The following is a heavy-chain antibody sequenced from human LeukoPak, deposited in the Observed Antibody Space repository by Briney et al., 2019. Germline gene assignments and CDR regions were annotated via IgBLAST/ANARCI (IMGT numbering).Heavy chain of an antibody. CDR3: TKDRDNGSGIGFDY. D-gene: IGHD3-10*01. CDR2: ISGSGGST. CDR1: GCTFSSYA. J-gene: IGHJ4*02. Sequence: PGGSLRLSCAASGCTFSSYAMSWVRQAPGKGLEWVSAISGSGGSTYYADSVKGRFTISRDNSKNTLYLQMNGLRAEDTAEYYCTKDRDNGSGIGFDYWGQGTLVTVSS. V-gene: IGHV3-23*01.